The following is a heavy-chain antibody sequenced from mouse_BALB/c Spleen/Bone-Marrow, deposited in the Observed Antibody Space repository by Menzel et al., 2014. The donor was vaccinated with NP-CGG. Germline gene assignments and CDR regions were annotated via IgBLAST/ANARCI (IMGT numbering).Heavy chain of an antibody. V-gene: IGHV2-9*02. Sequence: VQLVESGPGLVAPSQSLSITCTVSGFSLTSYGVHWVRQPPGKGLEWLGVIWAGGGTNYYSALMSRLSISRDNSKSQVFLKMNSLQTDDTAMYFCARDRGVTRDVDVWGAGTTVTVSS. CDR3: ARDRGVTRDVDV. D-gene: IGHD2-1*01. CDR1: GFSLTSYG. J-gene: IGHJ1*01. CDR2: IWAGGGT.